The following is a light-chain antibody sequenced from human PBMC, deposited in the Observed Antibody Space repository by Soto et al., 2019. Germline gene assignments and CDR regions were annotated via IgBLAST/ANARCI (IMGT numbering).Light chain of an antibody. CDR2: DVA. Sequence: QSALTQPASVSGSPGQSITISCTGTSSDVGDYDYVSWYQQHPGKAPKLMIYDVAIRPSGVSHRFSGSKSGNTASLTISGLQAEDEADYYCGSFTSSSTLEGIFGGGTKLTVL. V-gene: IGLV2-14*03. CDR3: GSFTSSSTLEGI. J-gene: IGLJ2*01. CDR1: SSDVGDYDY.